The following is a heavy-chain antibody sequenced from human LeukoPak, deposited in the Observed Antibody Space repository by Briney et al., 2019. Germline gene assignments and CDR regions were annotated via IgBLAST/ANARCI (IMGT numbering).Heavy chain of an antibody. J-gene: IGHJ5*02. Sequence: SETLSLTCAVYGGSFSGYYWSWIRQPPGKGLEWIGEINHSGSTSYNPSLKSRVTISVDTSKNQFSLKLSSVTAADTAVYYCAIRVSFFDPWGQGTLVTVSS. CDR3: AIRVSFFDP. CDR1: GGSFSGYY. V-gene: IGHV4-34*01. D-gene: IGHD6-6*01. CDR2: INHSGST.